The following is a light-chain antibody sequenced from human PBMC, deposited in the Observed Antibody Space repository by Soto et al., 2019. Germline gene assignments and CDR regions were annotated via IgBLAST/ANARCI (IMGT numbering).Light chain of an antibody. V-gene: IGLV1-47*01. CDR2: RNN. J-gene: IGLJ3*02. Sequence: QLVLTQPPSASGTPGQRVTISCSGSSSNIGSNYVYWYQQLPGTAPKLLIYRNNQRPSGVPGRFSGSKSGTSASLAISGLRSEDEADYYCAAWDDSLSGWVFGGGTKLTVL. CDR1: SSNIGSNY. CDR3: AAWDDSLSGWV.